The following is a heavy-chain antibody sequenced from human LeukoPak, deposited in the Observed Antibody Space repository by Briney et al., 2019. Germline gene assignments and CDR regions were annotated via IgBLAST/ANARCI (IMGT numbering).Heavy chain of an antibody. CDR1: GGSFSNYY. D-gene: IGHD3-10*01. V-gene: IGHV4-34*01. J-gene: IGHJ5*02. CDR2: INHSGST. CDR3: ARHVGFITMVRGVINNNWFDP. Sequence: PSETLSLTCAVYGGSFSNYYWSWIRQPSGKGLEWIGEINHSGSTNYNPSLKSRVTISVDTSKKQFSLKLSSVTAADTAVYYCARHVGFITMVRGVINNNWFDPWGQGTLVTVSS.